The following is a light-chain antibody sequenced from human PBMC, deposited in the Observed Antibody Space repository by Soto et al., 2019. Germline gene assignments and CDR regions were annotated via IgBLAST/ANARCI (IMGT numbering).Light chain of an antibody. CDR3: QKYNSAPWT. CDR2: AAS. V-gene: IGKV1-27*01. CDR1: QDIKTY. Sequence: DTQMTQSPSSLSASIGDRVTITCRASQDIKTYVGWYQQKPGKVPRLLTYAASALQSGVPSRFSGSGSGTDFTLTISSLQPEDVAIYYCQKYNSAPWTFGPGTRVEIK. J-gene: IGKJ1*01.